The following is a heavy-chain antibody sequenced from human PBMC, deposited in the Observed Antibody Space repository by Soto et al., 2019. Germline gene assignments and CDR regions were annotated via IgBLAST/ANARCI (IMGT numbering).Heavy chain of an antibody. Sequence: EAQLLESGGGLVQPGGSLRLSCAASGLSFSTSGMTWVRQAPGKGLEWVSDISATGDRTYYADSVKGRFTISRDNSKNTLYLHMSSLRDEDTAVYYCAKYQWLLPDVFNVCGQGTLVTVSS. CDR3: AKYQWLLPDVFNV. J-gene: IGHJ3*01. V-gene: IGHV3-23*01. CDR1: GLSFSTSG. D-gene: IGHD3-22*01. CDR2: ISATGDRT.